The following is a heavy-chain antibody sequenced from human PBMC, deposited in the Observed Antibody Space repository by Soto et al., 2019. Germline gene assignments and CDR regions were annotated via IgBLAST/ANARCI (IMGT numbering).Heavy chain of an antibody. CDR3: ASTFWSAPDAHFDY. J-gene: IGHJ4*02. CDR2: IYYSGST. D-gene: IGHD3-3*01. CDR1: GGSISSSSYY. V-gene: IGHV4-39*01. Sequence: SETLSLTCTVSGGSISSSSYYWGWIRQPPGKGLEWIGSIYYSGSTYYNPSLKSRVTISVDTSKNQFSLKLSSVTAADTAVYYCASTFWSAPDAHFDYWGQGTLVTVSS.